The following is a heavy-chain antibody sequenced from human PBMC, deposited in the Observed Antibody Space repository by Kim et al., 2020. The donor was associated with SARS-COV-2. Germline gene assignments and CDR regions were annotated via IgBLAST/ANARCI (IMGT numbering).Heavy chain of an antibody. CDR2: T. V-gene: IGHV1-8*01. D-gene: IGHD4-17*01. CDR3: ARGETYGDYDG. J-gene: IGHJ4*02. Sequence: TGYAQKFQGRVTMTRNTSISTAYMELSSLRSEDTAVYYCARGETYGDYDGWGQGTLVTVSS.